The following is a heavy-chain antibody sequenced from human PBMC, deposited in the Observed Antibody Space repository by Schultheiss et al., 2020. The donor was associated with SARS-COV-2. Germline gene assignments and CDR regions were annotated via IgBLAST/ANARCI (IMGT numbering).Heavy chain of an antibody. CDR2: IYYSGST. D-gene: IGHD2-2*01. CDR1: GGSISSYY. J-gene: IGHJ5*02. CDR3: ARLQGYCSSTSCYPWFDP. Sequence: GSLRLSCAVYGGSISSYYWSWIRQPPGKGLEWIGYIYYSGSTNYNPSLKSRVTISVDTSKNQFSLKLSSVTAADTAVYYCARLQGYCSSTSCYPWFDPWGQGTLVTVSS. V-gene: IGHV4-59*08.